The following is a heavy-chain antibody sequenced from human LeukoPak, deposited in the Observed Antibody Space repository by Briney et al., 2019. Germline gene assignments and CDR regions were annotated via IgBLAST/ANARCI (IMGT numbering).Heavy chain of an antibody. D-gene: IGHD3-22*01. CDR2: IYTSGST. J-gene: IGHJ4*02. CDR1: GGSISSYY. V-gene: IGHV4-4*07. Sequence: PSEALSLTCTVSGGSISSYYWSWIRQPAGKGLEWIGRIYTSGSTNYNPSLKSRVTMSVDTSKNQFSLKLSSVTAADTAVYYCARVNSYYYDSSGYYIFDYWGQGTLVTVSS. CDR3: ARVNSYYYDSSGYYIFDY.